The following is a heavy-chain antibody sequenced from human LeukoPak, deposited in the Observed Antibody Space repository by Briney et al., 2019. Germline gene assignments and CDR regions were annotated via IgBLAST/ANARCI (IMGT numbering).Heavy chain of an antibody. CDR1: GGSISSSSYY. V-gene: IGHV4-39*07. Sequence: SETLSLTCTVSGGSISSSSYYWGWIRQPPVKGLEWIGRIYTSGSTNYNPSLKSRVTMSVDTSKNQFSLKLSSVTAADTAVYYCARVGGYYYYYMDVWGKGTTVTVSS. D-gene: IGHD3-16*01. CDR2: IYTSGST. CDR3: ARVGGYYYYYMDV. J-gene: IGHJ6*03.